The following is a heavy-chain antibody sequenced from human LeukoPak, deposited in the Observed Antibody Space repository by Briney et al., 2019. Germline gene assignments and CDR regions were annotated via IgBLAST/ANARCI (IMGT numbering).Heavy chain of an antibody. J-gene: IGHJ4*02. CDR1: GGSINSYY. CDR2: IYSSGST. D-gene: IGHD4-23*01. CDR3: ARGGKATVVTM. Sequence: KPSETLSLTCTVSGGSINSYYWSWIRQPAGKGLEWIRRIYSSGSTNYNPSLKSRVSMSVDTSKNQFSLKLTSVTAADTAVYYCARGGKATVVTMWGQGILVTVSS. V-gene: IGHV4-4*07.